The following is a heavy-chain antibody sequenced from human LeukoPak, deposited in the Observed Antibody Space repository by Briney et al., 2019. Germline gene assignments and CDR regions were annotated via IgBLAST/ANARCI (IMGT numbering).Heavy chain of an antibody. CDR1: VGTFSSYA. CDR2: IIPIFGTA. V-gene: IGHV1-69*05. J-gene: IGHJ4*02. D-gene: IGHD4-11*01. Sequence: SVKVSCKASVGTFSSYAISWVRQAPGQGLEGVGRIIPIFGTANYAQKFQGRVTITTDESTSTAYMELSSLRSEDTAVYYCARDYSNYGGYFDYWGQGTLVTVSS. CDR3: ARDYSNYGGYFDY.